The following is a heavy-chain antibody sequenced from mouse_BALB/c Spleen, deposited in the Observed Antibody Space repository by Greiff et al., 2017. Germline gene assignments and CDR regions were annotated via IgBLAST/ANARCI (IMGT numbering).Heavy chain of an antibody. D-gene: IGHD2-3*01. CDR2: IWWDDDK. V-gene: IGHV8-8*01. CDR3: ARIDDGYTKGFAY. Sequence: QVTLKVSGPGILQPSQTLSLTCSFSGFSLSTSGMGVGWIRQPSGQGLEWLAHIWWDDDKRYNPALKSRLTISKDTSSNQVFLKIASVDTADTSTYYCARIDDGYTKGFAYWGQGTLVTVSA. CDR1: GFSLSTSGMG. J-gene: IGHJ3*01.